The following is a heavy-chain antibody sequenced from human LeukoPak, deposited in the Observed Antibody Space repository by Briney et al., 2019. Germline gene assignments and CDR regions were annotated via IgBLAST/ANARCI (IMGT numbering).Heavy chain of an antibody. V-gene: IGHV4-59*08. J-gene: IGHJ4*02. CDR2: IYYGGTT. Sequence: PSETLSLTCTVSGGSISNDYWSWIRQPPGKGLEWIGYIYYGGTTDYNPSLKSRVIISLDTSKNQISLKLSSVTAADTAVYYCATSGGWYRFEYWGQRTLVTVSS. D-gene: IGHD3-10*01. CDR3: ATSGGWYRFEY. CDR1: GGSISNDY.